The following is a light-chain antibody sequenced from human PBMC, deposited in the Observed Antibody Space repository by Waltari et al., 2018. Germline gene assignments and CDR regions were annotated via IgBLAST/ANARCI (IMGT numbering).Light chain of an antibody. CDR1: QSISSY. V-gene: IGKV1-39*01. CDR3: LQYGSSPQWT. Sequence: DIQMTQSPSSLSASVGDRVTITCRASQSISSYLNWYQQKPGKAPKLLIYAASSLQSGVPSRFSGSGSGTDFTLTISSLQPEDFATYYCLQYGSSPQWTFGQGTKVEI. J-gene: IGKJ1*01. CDR2: AAS.